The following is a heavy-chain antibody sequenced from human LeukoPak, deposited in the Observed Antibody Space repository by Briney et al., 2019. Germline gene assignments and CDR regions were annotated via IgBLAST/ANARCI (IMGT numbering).Heavy chain of an antibody. CDR3: ARQIVPAAIPSNWFDP. V-gene: IGHV4-38-2*01. Sequence: PSQTLSLTCAVSGYSISSGYYWGWIRQPPGKGREWIGSIYHSGSTYYNPSLKRRVTISVDTSKNQFSLKLSSVTAADTAVYYCARQIVPAAIPSNWFDPWGQGTLVTVSS. CDR1: GYSISSGYY. CDR2: IYHSGST. D-gene: IGHD2-2*02. J-gene: IGHJ5*02.